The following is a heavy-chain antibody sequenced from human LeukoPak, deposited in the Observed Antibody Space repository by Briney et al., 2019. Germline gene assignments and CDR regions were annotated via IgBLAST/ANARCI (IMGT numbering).Heavy chain of an antibody. V-gene: IGHV4-59*12. CDR1: GGSISSYY. Sequence: RTSETLSLTCTVSGGSISSYYWSWIRQPPGKGLEWIGYIYYSGSTNYNPSLKSRVTISVDTSKNQFSLKLSSVTAADTAVYYCASTEGTTSNWFDPWGQGTLVTVSS. CDR2: IYYSGST. J-gene: IGHJ5*02. CDR3: ASTEGTTSNWFDP. D-gene: IGHD4-11*01.